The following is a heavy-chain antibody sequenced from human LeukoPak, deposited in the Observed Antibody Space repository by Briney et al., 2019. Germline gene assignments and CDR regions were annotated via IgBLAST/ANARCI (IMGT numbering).Heavy chain of an antibody. CDR2: VSISSGTI. Sequence: PGGSLRLSCAASGFTFSGHNMNWVRQAPGKGLEWIAFVSISSGTIYYADSVNGRFRISRDNAKSSLDLEMNSLRAEDTAVYYCARQVGRGSWSLDYWGQGTLVTVSS. V-gene: IGHV3-48*04. J-gene: IGHJ4*02. CDR1: GFTFSGHN. CDR3: ARQVGRGSWSLDY. D-gene: IGHD6-13*01.